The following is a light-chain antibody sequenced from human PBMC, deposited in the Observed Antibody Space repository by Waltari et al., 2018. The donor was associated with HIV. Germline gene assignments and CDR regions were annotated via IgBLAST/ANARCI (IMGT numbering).Light chain of an antibody. Sequence: EIVLTQSPGTLSLSPGERATLFCRASQSISRSDLACYQQTPGQAPRLLIYGASSRATDIPDRFTGSGSGTDFTLTISRLEPEDFVIYYCQQYGTSPWTFGQGTKVEIK. CDR2: GAS. CDR1: QSISRSD. V-gene: IGKV3-20*01. J-gene: IGKJ1*01. CDR3: QQYGTSPWT.